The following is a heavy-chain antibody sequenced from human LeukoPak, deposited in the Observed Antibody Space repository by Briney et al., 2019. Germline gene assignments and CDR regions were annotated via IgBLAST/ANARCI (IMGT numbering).Heavy chain of an antibody. J-gene: IGHJ4*02. CDR2: INHSGST. CDR3: ASPSYDSSGYYPLDY. V-gene: IGHV4-34*01. CDR1: GFTFSSYA. D-gene: IGHD3-22*01. Sequence: PGGSLRLSCAASGFTFSSYAMSWVRQPPGKGLEWIGEINHSGSTNYNPSLKSRVTISVDTSKNQFSLKLSSVTAADTAVYYCASPSYDSSGYYPLDYWGQGTLVTVSS.